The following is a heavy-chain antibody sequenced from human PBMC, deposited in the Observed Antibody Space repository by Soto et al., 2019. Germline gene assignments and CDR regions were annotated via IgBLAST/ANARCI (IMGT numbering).Heavy chain of an antibody. J-gene: IGHJ5*02. Sequence: SETLSLTCTVSGGSISYRNYYWGWIRQPPGKGLEWIASIYYSVTTYYNPSLKSRVSMSVDTSKNHFSLRLSSVTAADTAVYYCAGRNSLASVSLNFRELSNYKWIDPWGPGTLVTVSS. CDR1: GGSISYRNYY. D-gene: IGHD3-16*02. CDR2: IYYSVTT. V-gene: IGHV4-39*01. CDR3: AGRNSLASVSLNFRELSNYKWIDP.